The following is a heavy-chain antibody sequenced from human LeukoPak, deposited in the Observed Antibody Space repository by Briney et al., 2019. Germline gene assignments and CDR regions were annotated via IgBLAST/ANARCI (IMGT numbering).Heavy chain of an antibody. D-gene: IGHD4-17*01. CDR1: GGSFSGYY. Sequence: SETLSLTCAVYGGSFSGYYWSWIRQPPGKGLEWIAEISHTGTTKYNPSLKSRVTISVDTSKKYFSLNLSSVTAADTATYYCALFYVTTMTTSDYWGQGTLVTVSS. CDR2: ISHTGTT. J-gene: IGHJ4*02. CDR3: ALFYVTTMTTSDY. V-gene: IGHV4-34*01.